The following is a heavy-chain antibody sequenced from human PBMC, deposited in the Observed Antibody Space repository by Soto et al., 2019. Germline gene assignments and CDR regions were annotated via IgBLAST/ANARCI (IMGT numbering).Heavy chain of an antibody. Sequence: EVQLVESGGGLVKPGGSLRLSCAASGFTFSNAWMSWVRQAPGRGLEWVGRIKSKTSDGTTDYAAPVKGRFTISRDDSKNTLYLQMHSLKTEDTAVYYCSTDGLNYGSFDYWSQGTLVTVSS. CDR2: IKSKTSDGTT. D-gene: IGHD1-7*01. CDR3: STDGLNYGSFDY. V-gene: IGHV3-15*01. J-gene: IGHJ4*02. CDR1: GFTFSNAW.